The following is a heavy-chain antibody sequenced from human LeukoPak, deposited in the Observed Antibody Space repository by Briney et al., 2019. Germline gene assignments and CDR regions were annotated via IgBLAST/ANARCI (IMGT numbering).Heavy chain of an antibody. Sequence: SETLSLTCTVSGGSISSSNYYWGWIRQPPGKGLEWIGSIYYSGSTYYNPSLKSRVTISVDTSKNRFSLKLSSVTAADTAVYYCARHRYCTNGVCCLIPRAFDPWGQGTLVTVSS. CDR2: IYYSGST. D-gene: IGHD2-8*01. V-gene: IGHV4-39*01. J-gene: IGHJ5*02. CDR3: ARHRYCTNGVCCLIPRAFDP. CDR1: GGSISSSNYY.